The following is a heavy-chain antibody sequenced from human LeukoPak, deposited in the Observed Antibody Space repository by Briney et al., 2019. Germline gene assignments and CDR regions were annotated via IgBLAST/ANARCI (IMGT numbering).Heavy chain of an antibody. J-gene: IGHJ6*03. D-gene: IGHD2-15*01. CDR2: IYSGGST. CDR3: ARDQVAASYYYYYMDV. V-gene: IGHV3-53*01. CDR1: GFTVSSNY. Sequence: GGSLRLSCAASGFTVSSNYMSWVRQAPGKGLEGVSVIYSGGSTYYADSVKGRFTISRDRSKNTLYLQMNSLRAEDTAVYYCARDQVAASYYYYYMDVWGKGTTVTVSS.